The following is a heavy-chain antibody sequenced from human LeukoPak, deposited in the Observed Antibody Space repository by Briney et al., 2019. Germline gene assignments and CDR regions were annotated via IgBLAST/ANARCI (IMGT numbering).Heavy chain of an antibody. V-gene: IGHV3-21*01. Sequence: PGGSLRLSCAAPGFTFSSYSMNWVRQAPGKGLEWVSSISSSSRNIYYADSVKGRFTISRDNAKNSLYLQMNSLRAEDTAVYYCARGPTMKMDVWGKGTTVTVSS. CDR3: ARGPTMKMDV. CDR1: GFTFSSYS. D-gene: IGHD3-22*01. CDR2: ISSSSRNI. J-gene: IGHJ6*04.